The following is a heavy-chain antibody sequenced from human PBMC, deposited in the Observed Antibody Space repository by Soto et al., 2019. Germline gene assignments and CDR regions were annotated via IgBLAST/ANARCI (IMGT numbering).Heavy chain of an antibody. CDR1: GFTFNNYA. J-gene: IGHJ4*02. CDR2: ISGSGGST. Sequence: PGGSLRLSCAASGFTFNNYAMTWVRQAPGKELKWLSGISGSGGSTYYANSVKGRFIISRDNSKNTLYLQMNSLRVEDTATYYCAKSPTTTSPRVDSWGQGTLVTVSS. D-gene: IGHD4-4*01. CDR3: AKSPTTTSPRVDS. V-gene: IGHV3-23*01.